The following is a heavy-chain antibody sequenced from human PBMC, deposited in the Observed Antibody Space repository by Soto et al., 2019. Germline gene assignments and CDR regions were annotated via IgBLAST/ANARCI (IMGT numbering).Heavy chain of an antibody. J-gene: IGHJ4*02. CDR2: ISSSGDGT. CDR3: ARTRGAWYYFDY. CDR1: GFTFNSYA. V-gene: IGHV3-23*01. D-gene: IGHD2-21*01. Sequence: GGSLRLSCAASGFTFNSYAMTWVRQAPGKGLEWVSIISSSGDGTYYVDSVKGRFTISRDNSRNTLNLQMNTLRAEDTAVYYCARTRGAWYYFDYWGQGSLVTVSS.